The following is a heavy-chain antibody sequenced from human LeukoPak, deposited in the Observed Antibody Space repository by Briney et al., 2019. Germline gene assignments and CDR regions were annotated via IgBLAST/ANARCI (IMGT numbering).Heavy chain of an antibody. J-gene: IGHJ5*02. CDR3: ARLGDIVVVPAAGWFDP. CDR1: GYSFTSYW. CDR2: IYPGDSDT. D-gene: IGHD2-2*01. V-gene: IGHV5-51*01. Sequence: PGESLKISCKGSGYSFTSYWIGWVRQMPGKGLEWMGIIYPGDSDTRYSPSFQGQVTISADKSISTAYLQWSSLKASDTAMYYCARLGDIVVVPAAGWFDPWGQGTLVTVSP.